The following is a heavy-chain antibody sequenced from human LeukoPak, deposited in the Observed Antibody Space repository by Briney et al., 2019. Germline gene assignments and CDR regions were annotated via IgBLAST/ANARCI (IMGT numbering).Heavy chain of an antibody. CDR3: ARQFRYSSGWYGPNPTIFDY. J-gene: IGHJ4*02. D-gene: IGHD6-19*01. CDR1: GGSISSSSYY. CDR2: ICYSGST. V-gene: IGHV4-39*01. Sequence: SETLSLTCTVSGGSISSSSYYWGWIRQPPGKGLEWIGSICYSGSTYYNPSLKSRVTISVDTSKNQFSLKLSSVTAADTAVYYCARQFRYSSGWYGPNPTIFDYWGQGTLVTVSS.